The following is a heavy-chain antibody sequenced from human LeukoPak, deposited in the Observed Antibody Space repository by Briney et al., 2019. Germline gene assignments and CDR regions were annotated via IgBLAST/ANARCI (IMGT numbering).Heavy chain of an antibody. CDR3: AGGLQLVRFDY. Sequence: SETLSLTCTVSGGSISSYYWSWIRQPPGKGLEWIGYIYYIGSTNYNPSLKSRVTISVDTSKNQYSLKLSSVTAADTAVYYCAGGLQLVRFDYWGQGTLVTVSS. CDR2: IYYIGST. D-gene: IGHD6-6*01. V-gene: IGHV4-59*08. J-gene: IGHJ4*02. CDR1: GGSISSYY.